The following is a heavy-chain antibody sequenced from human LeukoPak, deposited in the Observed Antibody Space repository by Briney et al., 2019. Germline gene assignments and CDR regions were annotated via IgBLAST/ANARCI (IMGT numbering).Heavy chain of an antibody. V-gene: IGHV4-30-2*01. CDR1: GGSISSGGYY. CDR3: ARGGSRLWQPFDS. J-gene: IGHJ4*02. CDR2: IYHSGST. D-gene: IGHD3-10*01. Sequence: PSETLSLTCTVSGGSISSGGYYWSWIRQPPGKGLEWIGYIYHSGSTYYNPSLKSRVTISVDRSKNQFSLKLSSVTAADTAVYYCARGGSRLWQPFDSWGQGTLVTVSS.